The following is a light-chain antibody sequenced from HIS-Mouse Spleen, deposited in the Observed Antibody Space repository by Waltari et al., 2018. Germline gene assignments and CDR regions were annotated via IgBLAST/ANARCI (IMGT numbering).Light chain of an antibody. CDR3: QQYYRTPTWT. V-gene: IGKV4-1*01. CDR2: WAS. J-gene: IGKJ1*01. Sequence: DIVMTQSPDSLAVSLGERATINCKSSQSVLYSSNNKNDLAWYQQKPGQPPKLLIYWASTRECGVPDRFSGSGSGTDFTLPISSLQAEDVAVYYCQQYYRTPTWTFGQGTKVEIK. CDR1: QSVLYSSNNKND.